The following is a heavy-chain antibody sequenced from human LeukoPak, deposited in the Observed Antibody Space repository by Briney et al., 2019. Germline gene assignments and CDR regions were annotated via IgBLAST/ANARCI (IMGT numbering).Heavy chain of an antibody. CDR3: ARHLVVATYDY. CDR2: ISSGGSTI. J-gene: IGHJ4*02. D-gene: IGHD2-21*01. CDR1: GFTFSDYY. Sequence: PGGSLRLSCAASGFTFSDYYVSWIRQAPGKGLEWVSYISSGGSTIYYADSVKGRFTISRDNAKNSLYLQMNSLRAEDTAAYYCARHLVVATYDYWGQGTLVTVSS. V-gene: IGHV3-11*01.